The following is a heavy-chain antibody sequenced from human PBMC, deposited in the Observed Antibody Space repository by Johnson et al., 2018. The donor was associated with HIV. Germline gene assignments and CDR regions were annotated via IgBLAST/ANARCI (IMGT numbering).Heavy chain of an antibody. D-gene: IGHD3-3*01. CDR3: AIPGVKDFWSGQDAFDI. CDR1: GFTFSSYA. Sequence: QMQLVESGGGVVQPGRSLRLSCAASGFTFSSYAMHWVRQAPGKGLEWEAVISYDGSNKYYAASVKGRFTISRDNSKNTLYLQMTSLRAEDTAGYYCAIPGVKDFWSGQDAFDIWGQGTMVTVSS. J-gene: IGHJ3*02. V-gene: IGHV3-30*04. CDR2: ISYDGSNK.